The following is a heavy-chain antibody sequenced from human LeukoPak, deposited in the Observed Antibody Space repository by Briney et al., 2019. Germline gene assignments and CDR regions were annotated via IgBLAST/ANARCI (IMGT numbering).Heavy chain of an antibody. J-gene: IGHJ3*02. CDR3: ARDPQYSSGTDAFDI. CDR1: GGTFSSYA. V-gene: IGHV1-69*06. Sequence: ASVKVSCKASGGTFSSYAISWVRQAPGQGLEWMGGIIPIFGTANYAQKFQGRVTITADKSTSTAYMELSSLRSEDTAVYYCARDPQYSSGTDAFDIWSQGTMVTVSS. CDR2: IIPIFGTA. D-gene: IGHD6-19*01.